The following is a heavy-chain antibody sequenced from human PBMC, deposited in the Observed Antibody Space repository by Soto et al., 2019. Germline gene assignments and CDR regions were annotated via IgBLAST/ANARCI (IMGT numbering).Heavy chain of an antibody. V-gene: IGHV3-23*01. CDR3: AKGLTRGVVAATLDSRYGMDV. Sequence: GGSLRLSCAASGFTFSSYAMSWVRQAPGKGLEWVSAISGSGGSTYYADSVKGRFTISRDNSKNTLYLQMNSLRAEDTAVYYCAKGLTRGVVAATLDSRYGMDVWGQGTTVTVSS. CDR2: ISGSGGST. J-gene: IGHJ6*02. CDR1: GFTFSSYA. D-gene: IGHD2-15*01.